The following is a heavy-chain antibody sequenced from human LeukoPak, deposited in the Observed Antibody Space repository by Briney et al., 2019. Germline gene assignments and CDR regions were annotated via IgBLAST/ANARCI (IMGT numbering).Heavy chain of an antibody. Sequence: PSETLSLTCTVSGGPISSYYWSWIRQPPGKGLEWVGYIYYSGSTKYNPSLKSRVTISVDTSKNQFSLKLNSVTAADTGVYYCAREGPGRVPDVSHYFDYWGQGTLVTVSA. CDR1: GGPISSYY. V-gene: IGHV4-59*01. J-gene: IGHJ4*02. CDR3: AREGPGRVPDVSHYFDY. D-gene: IGHD2-2*01. CDR2: IYYSGST.